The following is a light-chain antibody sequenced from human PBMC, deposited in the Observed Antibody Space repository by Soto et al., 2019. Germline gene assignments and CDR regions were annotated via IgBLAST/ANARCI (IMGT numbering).Light chain of an antibody. V-gene: IGKV1-27*01. CDR3: QKYNSAPLT. J-gene: IGKJ4*01. CDR1: QGIAPY. Sequence: DVQMTQSPSSLSASVGDRVTITCRASQGIAPYLAWFQQKPGKVPKLLIYDPSTLQSGVPSRFSGSGSGTDFTLTINSLQPEDVGTYYCQKYNSAPLTFGGGTKVEIK. CDR2: DPS.